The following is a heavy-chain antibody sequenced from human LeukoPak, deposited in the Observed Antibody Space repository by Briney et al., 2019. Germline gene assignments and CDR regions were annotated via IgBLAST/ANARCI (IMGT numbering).Heavy chain of an antibody. Sequence: PVASVKVSCKASGYTFTSYGISWVRQAPGQGLEWMGWISAYNGNTNYAQKLQGRVTMTTDTSTSTAYMELRSLRSDDTAVYYCARDSVAWACDSSGITFDYWGQGTLVTVSS. D-gene: IGHD3-22*01. J-gene: IGHJ4*02. CDR1: GYTFTSYG. V-gene: IGHV1-18*01. CDR2: ISAYNGNT. CDR3: ARDSVAWACDSSGITFDY.